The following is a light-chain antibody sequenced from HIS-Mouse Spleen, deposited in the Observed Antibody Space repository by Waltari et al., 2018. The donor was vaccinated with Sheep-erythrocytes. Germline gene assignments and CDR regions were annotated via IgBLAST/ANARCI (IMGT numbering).Light chain of an antibody. CDR2: DVS. CDR1: SSDVGGYNY. J-gene: IGLJ1*01. V-gene: IGLV2-11*01. Sequence: QSALTQPRSGSGSPGQSVTISCTGTSSDVGGYNYVSWYQQHPGKAPKLMIYDVSKRPSGVPDRFSGSKSGNTASLTISGLQAEDEADYYCCSYAGSYNHVFATGTK. CDR3: CSYAGSYNHV.